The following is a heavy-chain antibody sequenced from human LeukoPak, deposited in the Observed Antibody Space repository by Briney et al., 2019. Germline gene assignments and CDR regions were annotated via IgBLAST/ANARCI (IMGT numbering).Heavy chain of an antibody. V-gene: IGHV3-48*02. D-gene: IGHD6-19*01. CDR2: ISSSSSII. CDR3: ARDAIAVANWDKGTDY. Sequence: GGSLRLSCAASGFTFSSYSMNWVRQAPGKGLEWVSYISSSSSIIYYADSVKGRFTISRDNAKNSLYLQMSSLRDEDTAVYYCARDAIAVANWDKGTDYWGQGTLVTVSS. CDR1: GFTFSSYS. J-gene: IGHJ4*02.